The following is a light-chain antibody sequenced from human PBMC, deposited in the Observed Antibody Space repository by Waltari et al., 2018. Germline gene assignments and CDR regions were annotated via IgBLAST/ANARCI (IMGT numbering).Light chain of an antibody. CDR2: SNN. V-gene: IGLV1-44*01. CDR3: AAWDDSLVV. J-gene: IGLJ2*01. CDR1: SSNIGSNP. Sequence: QSVLTQPPSASGTPGQRVTIPCSGSSSNIGSNPVNWYQQLPGTAPKLLIYSNNQRPSGVPDRFSGSKSGTSASLAISGLQSEDEADYYCAAWDDSLVVFGGGTKLTVL.